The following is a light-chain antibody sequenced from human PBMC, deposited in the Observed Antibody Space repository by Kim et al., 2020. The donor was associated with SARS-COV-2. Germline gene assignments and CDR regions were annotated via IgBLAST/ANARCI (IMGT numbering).Light chain of an antibody. J-gene: IGKJ4*01. CDR3: QQRSNWPLT. Sequence: LSSGERATLSCRASQSVSSYLAWYQQKPGQAPRLLIYDASTRATGIPARFSGSGSGTDFTLTISSLEPEDFAVYYCQQRSNWPLTFGGGTKVDIK. CDR1: QSVSSY. V-gene: IGKV3-11*01. CDR2: DAS.